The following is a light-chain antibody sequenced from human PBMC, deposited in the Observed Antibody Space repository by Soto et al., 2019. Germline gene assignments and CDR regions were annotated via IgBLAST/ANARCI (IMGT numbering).Light chain of an antibody. CDR3: QQYYSYPQLT. CDR1: QGISSY. J-gene: IGKJ4*01. Sequence: AIRMTESPSSLSASTEDRVTITCRASQGISSYLAWYQQKPGKAPKLLIYAASTLQSGVPSRFSGSGSGTDFTLTISCLQSEDFATYYCQQYYSYPQLTFGGGTKVDI. V-gene: IGKV1-8*01. CDR2: AAS.